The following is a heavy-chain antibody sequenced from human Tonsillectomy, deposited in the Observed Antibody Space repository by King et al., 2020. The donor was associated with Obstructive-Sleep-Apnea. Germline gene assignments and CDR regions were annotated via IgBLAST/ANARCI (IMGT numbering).Heavy chain of an antibody. V-gene: IGHV3-15*01. CDR2: FNRTREGGTT. CDR3: VKGPKVYGMDV. J-gene: IGHJ6*02. CDR1: GCTFSNAW. Sequence: QLVQSGGGLVKPGGSRRLSCAAVGCTFSNAWSTWVRRAPGKGWACVGCFNRTREGGTTEYAAPVKDSITISRDDSKNTGYCQMNSLKIEDTALYYCVKGPKVYGMDVWGQGTTVTVSS.